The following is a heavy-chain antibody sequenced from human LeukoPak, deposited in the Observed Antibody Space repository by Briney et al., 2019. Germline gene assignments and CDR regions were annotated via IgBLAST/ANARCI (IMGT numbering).Heavy chain of an antibody. CDR2: IGGSGVST. D-gene: IGHD6-19*01. CDR3: AKDDIAVAAYYFDY. V-gene: IGHV3-23*01. J-gene: IGHJ4*02. Sequence: PGGSLRLSCAASGFTFSSYGMSWVRQAPGKGLEWLSAIGGSGVSTYYADSVKGRFTISRDNSKNTLYLQMNSLRAEDTAVYYCAKDDIAVAAYYFDYWGQGTLVTVSS. CDR1: GFTFSSYG.